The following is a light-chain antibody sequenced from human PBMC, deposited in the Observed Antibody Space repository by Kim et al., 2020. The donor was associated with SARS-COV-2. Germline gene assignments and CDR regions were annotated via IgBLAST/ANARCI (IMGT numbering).Light chain of an antibody. J-gene: IGLJ3*02. V-gene: IGLV2-14*01. CDR2: EVS. CDR3: SSYTSRSAWV. CDR1: GSDFWAFPY. Sequence: GQSITIACPSTGSDFWAFPYVAWHQQHPGKAPKLLIYEVSKRPSGVSDRFSGSKSASTAFLSISGLQAEDEADYYCSSYTSRSAWVFGGGTRLTVL.